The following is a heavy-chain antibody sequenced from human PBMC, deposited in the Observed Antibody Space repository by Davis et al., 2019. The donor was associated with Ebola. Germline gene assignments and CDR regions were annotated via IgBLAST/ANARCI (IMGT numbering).Heavy chain of an antibody. CDR1: GGTFSSYA. CDR2: IIPILGIA. CDR3: ARKYSSGWYNWFDP. J-gene: IGHJ5*02. D-gene: IGHD6-19*01. V-gene: IGHV1-69*04. Sequence: AASVKVSCKASGGTFSSYAISWVRQAPGQGLEWMGRIIPILGIANYAQKFQGRVTITADESTSTAYMELSSLRSEDTAVYYCARKYSSGWYNWFDPWGQGTLVTVSS.